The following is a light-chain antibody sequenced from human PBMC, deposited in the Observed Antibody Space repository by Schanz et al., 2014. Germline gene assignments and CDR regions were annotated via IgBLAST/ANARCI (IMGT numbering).Light chain of an antibody. CDR2: EVN. CDR1: SSDVGGYNY. J-gene: IGLJ2*01. V-gene: IGLV2-8*01. Sequence: QSVLTQPPSASGSPGQSVTISCTGTSSDVGGYNYVSWYQQHPGKAPKLMIYEVNKRPSGVPDRFSGSKSGNTASLTISGLQAEDEADYYCCSYAGTYSVVFGGGTKLTVL. CDR3: CSYAGTYSVV.